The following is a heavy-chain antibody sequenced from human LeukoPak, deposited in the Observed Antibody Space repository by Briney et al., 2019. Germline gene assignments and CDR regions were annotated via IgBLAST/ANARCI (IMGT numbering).Heavy chain of an antibody. V-gene: IGHV3-23*01. D-gene: IGHD2-21*02. Sequence: PGGSLRLSCAASGFTFSSYAMSWVRQAPDQGLEWVSALTGTGRTTYYADSVKGRFTISRDNSKNTLYLQMSSLRVEDTAVYYCARGRGYLMTDPEYWGQGTLVTVSS. CDR3: ARGRGYLMTDPEY. CDR1: GFTFSSYA. CDR2: LTGTGRTT. J-gene: IGHJ4*02.